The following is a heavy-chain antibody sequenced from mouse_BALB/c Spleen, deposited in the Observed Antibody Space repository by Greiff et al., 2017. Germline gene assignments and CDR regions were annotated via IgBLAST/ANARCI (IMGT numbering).Heavy chain of an antibody. V-gene: IGHV1S29*02. CDR1: GYTFTDYN. CDR2: IYPYNGGT. D-gene: IGHD4-1*01. J-gene: IGHJ3*01. Sequence: VQLKESGPELVKPGASVKISCKASGYTFTDYNMHWVKQSHGESLEWIGYIYPYNGGTGYNQKFKSKATLTVDNSSSTAYMELRSLTSEDSAVYYCAREDWDVGFAYWGQGTLVTVSA. CDR3: AREDWDVGFAY.